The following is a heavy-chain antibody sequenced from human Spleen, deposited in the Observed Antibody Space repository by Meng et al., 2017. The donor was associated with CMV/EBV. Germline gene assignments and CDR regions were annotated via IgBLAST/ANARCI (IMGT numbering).Heavy chain of an antibody. CDR2: ISTDGNHK. D-gene: IGHD2-2*02. V-gene: IGHV3-30-3*02. CDR3: AKEDGYCSSSTSCYTVTDFYYYYGMDV. J-gene: IGHJ6*02. Sequence: GGSLRLSCAASGFTFSTYAFHWVRQAPGKGLEWVAVISTDGNHKYYADSVKGRVTVSRDSSKNTLYLQMNSLRVEDTAVYYCAKEDGYCSSSTSCYTVTDFYYYYGMDVWGQGTTVTVS. CDR1: GFTFSTYA.